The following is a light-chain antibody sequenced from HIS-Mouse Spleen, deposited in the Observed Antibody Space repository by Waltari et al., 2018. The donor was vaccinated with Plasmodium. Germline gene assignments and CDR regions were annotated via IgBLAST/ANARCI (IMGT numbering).Light chain of an antibody. CDR3: QAWDSSTAWV. J-gene: IGLJ2*01. CDR2: QDS. Sequence: SYELTQPPSVSVSPGQTASLPCSGDKLGDKYACWYQQKPGQSPLLVIYQDSKRPSGIPERFSGSNSGNTATLTISGTQAMDEADYYCQAWDSSTAWVFGGGTKLTVL. V-gene: IGLV3-1*01. CDR1: KLGDKY.